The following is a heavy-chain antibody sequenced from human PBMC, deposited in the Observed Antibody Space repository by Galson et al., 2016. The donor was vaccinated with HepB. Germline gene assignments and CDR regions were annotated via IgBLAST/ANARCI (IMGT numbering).Heavy chain of an antibody. CDR2: VNYVGRA. CDR1: GGSLSGYY. Sequence: SETLSLTCGVFGGSLSGYYWSWVRQPPGMGLEWIGEVNYVGRANYNPSLRSRVTISVDLSNNHFSLNLNSLSAADTAVYYCAKTVTTISPHDSNDLDARGQGTTVIVSS. J-gene: IGHJ6*02. CDR3: AKTVTTISPHDSNDLDA. V-gene: IGHV4-34*01. D-gene: IGHD4-17*01.